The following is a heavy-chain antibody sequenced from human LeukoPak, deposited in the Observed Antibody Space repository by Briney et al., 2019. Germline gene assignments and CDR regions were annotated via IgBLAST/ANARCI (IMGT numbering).Heavy chain of an antibody. Sequence: SQTLSLTCAISGDSVSSNTATWNWIRQSPSRGLEWLGRTYYRSKWYNDYAVSVKSRITIHPDTSRNQFSLQLNSVTPEDTAVYYCARGQVGTIKNGMDVWGQGTTVTLSS. D-gene: IGHD1-26*01. V-gene: IGHV6-1*01. CDR2: TYYRSKWYN. CDR3: ARGQVGTIKNGMDV. J-gene: IGHJ6*02. CDR1: GDSVSSNTAT.